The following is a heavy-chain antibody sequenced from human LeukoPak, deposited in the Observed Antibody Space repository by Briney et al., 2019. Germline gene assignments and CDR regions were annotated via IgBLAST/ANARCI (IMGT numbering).Heavy chain of an antibody. Sequence: GGSLRLSCAASGFIFSTYGMHWVRQAPGKGLEWVAFIQFDGSEKFYADSVKGRFTISRDNSKNTLYLQMNSLRPEDTSVYYCARRKDNWNYFDYWGQGTLVTVSS. V-gene: IGHV3-30*02. CDR2: IQFDGSEK. D-gene: IGHD1-20*01. CDR3: ARRKDNWNYFDY. CDR1: GFIFSTYG. J-gene: IGHJ4*02.